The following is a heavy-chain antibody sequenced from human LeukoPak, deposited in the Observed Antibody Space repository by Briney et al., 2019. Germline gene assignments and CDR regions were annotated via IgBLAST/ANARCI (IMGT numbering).Heavy chain of an antibody. J-gene: IGHJ4*02. V-gene: IGHV3-23*01. Sequence: GGSLRHSCAASGLTFSNSVMSWVRQAPGEGLEWVSSISPSGGSTYYADSVKGRFTISRDNSKNTLYLQMSSLTVEDTAVYYCANRPAVGRFDYWGQGTLVTVSS. D-gene: IGHD6-13*01. CDR3: ANRPAVGRFDY. CDR1: GLTFSNSV. CDR2: ISPSGGST.